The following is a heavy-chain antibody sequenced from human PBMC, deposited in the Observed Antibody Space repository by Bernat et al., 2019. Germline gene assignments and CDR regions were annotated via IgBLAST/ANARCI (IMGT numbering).Heavy chain of an antibody. V-gene: IGHV3-30*10. Sequence: QLQLVESGGGVVQPGRSLRLSCAASGFSFSSKVMHWVRQAPGKGLEWVALISYDGSKYHTDSVKGRFTISRDNSKNTLYLQMDSLRAEDTAVYFCARDEGTIVAVLNSYFDYWGQGTLVTVTS. CDR1: GFSFSSKV. J-gene: IGHJ4*02. CDR2: ISYDGSK. D-gene: IGHD1-1*01. CDR3: ARDEGTIVAVLNSYFDY.